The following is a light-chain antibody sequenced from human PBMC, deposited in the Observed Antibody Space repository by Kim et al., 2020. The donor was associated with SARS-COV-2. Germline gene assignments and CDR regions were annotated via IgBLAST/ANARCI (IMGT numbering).Light chain of an antibody. CDR2: KAS. Sequence: IQMTQSPSTLSASVGDRVTITCRASQDITTWLAWYQQKPGKAPKLLIYKASNLESGVPSRFSASGSGTGFTLTISSLQPEDFATYYCQHYSRYPYTFGQGTKLEI. CDR1: QDITTW. J-gene: IGKJ2*01. CDR3: QHYSRYPYT. V-gene: IGKV1-5*03.